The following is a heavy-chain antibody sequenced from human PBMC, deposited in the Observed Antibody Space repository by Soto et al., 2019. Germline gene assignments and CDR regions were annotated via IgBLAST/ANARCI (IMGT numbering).Heavy chain of an antibody. CDR2: IIANGGT. J-gene: IGHJ4*02. CDR1: RFTFNHYA. CDR3: AKDYTVAADPSSVILFDY. Sequence: EVQVLESGGGLVQRGGSLRLSCAASRFTFNHYAMRWVRQAPGKGLEWVSIIIANGGTFYADSVKGRFTISRDNSKNTVYLQMSSLRVEDTAIYYCAKDYTVAADPSSVILFDYWGQGALVTVSS. V-gene: IGHV3-23*01. D-gene: IGHD2-15*01.